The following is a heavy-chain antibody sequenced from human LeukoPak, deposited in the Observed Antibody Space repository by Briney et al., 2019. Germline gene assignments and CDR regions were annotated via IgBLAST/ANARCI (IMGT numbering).Heavy chain of an antibody. CDR1: GGSISSGGYY. J-gene: IGHJ5*02. D-gene: IGHD3-10*01. Sequence: SETLSLTCTVSGGSISSGGYYWSWIRQHPGKGLEWIGYIYYSGSTYYNPSLKSRVTISVDTSKNQFSLKLSSVTAADTAVYYCANYGSGSYRFDPWGQGTLVTVSS. V-gene: IGHV4-31*03. CDR2: IYYSGST. CDR3: ANYGSGSYRFDP.